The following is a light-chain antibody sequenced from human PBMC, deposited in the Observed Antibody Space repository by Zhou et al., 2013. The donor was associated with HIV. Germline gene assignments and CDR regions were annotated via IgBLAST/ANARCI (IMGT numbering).Light chain of an antibody. CDR2: GAS. CDR3: QQYGSSPIT. V-gene: IGKV3-20*01. Sequence: EIVLTQSPGTLSLAPGKRATLSCMASQDLSINSLAWYQQKPGQAPRLLIYGASSRATGIPKRFSGSGSGSDFTLFISRLEPEDSAVYSCQQYGSSPITFGQGTRLEI. CDR1: QDLSINS. J-gene: IGKJ5*01.